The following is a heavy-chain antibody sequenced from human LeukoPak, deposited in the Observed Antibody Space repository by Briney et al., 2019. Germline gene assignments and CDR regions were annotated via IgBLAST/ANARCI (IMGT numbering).Heavy chain of an antibody. J-gene: IGHJ4*02. CDR1: GVSFSSYG. CDR3: AKDSRGSWTGYFDS. V-gene: IGHV3-33*06. CDR2: IWHDGSAE. Sequence: QPGRSLRLSCAASGVSFSSYGFHWVRQAPGKGLEWVAVIWHDGSAEFYVDSVKGRFSISRDDSKNTVYLQMNSLRAEDTGLYYCAKDSRGSWTGYFDSWGQGTLVTVSS. D-gene: IGHD2-15*01.